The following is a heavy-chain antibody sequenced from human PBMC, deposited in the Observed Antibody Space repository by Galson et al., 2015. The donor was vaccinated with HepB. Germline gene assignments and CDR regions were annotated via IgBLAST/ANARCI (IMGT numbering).Heavy chain of an antibody. Sequence: ALRPSSAASGFTFNNAALHCARQPPGHDQVGGAYLRYDGRLKSHAVSVKGRFTISRDNSKNTLYLQMNSLRAEDTAVYYCARNTPSSGYHGLHYGGQGTLVTVSS. V-gene: IGHV3-30*02. CDR2: LRYDGRLK. J-gene: IGHJ4*02. D-gene: IGHD5-12*01. CDR1: GFTFNNAA. CDR3: ARNTPSSGYHGLHY.